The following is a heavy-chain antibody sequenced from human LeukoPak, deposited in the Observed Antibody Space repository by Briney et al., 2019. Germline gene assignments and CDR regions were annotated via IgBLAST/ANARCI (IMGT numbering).Heavy chain of an antibody. D-gene: IGHD4-11*01. CDR2: INPNSGGT. CDR3: ARGMDYSNYVGFDYYYYGMDV. J-gene: IGHJ6*02. Sequence: SVKVSCKASGYTFTGYYMHWVRQAPGQGLEWMGWINPNSGGTNYAQKFQGRVTMTRDTSISTAYMERSRLRSDDTAVYYCARGMDYSNYVGFDYYYYGMDVWGQGTTVTVSS. CDR1: GYTFTGYY. V-gene: IGHV1-2*02.